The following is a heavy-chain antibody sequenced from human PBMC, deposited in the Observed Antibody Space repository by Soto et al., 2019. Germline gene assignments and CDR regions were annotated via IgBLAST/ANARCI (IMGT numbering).Heavy chain of an antibody. D-gene: IGHD6-19*01. Sequence: GGSLRLSCAASGFTFSNFAMNWVRQAPGKGLEWVSAISGSGGSTYYADSVKGRFTISRDNSKNTLYLQMNSLRAEDTAVYYCAKDIGSIGRINWFDPWGQGTLVTVSS. J-gene: IGHJ5*02. V-gene: IGHV3-23*01. CDR1: GFTFSNFA. CDR3: AKDIGSIGRINWFDP. CDR2: ISGSGGST.